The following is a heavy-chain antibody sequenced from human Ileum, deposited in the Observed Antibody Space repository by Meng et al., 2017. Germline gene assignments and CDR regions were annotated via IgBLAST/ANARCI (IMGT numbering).Heavy chain of an antibody. V-gene: IGHV6-1*01. D-gene: IGHD7-27*01. CDR3: AGKDWGEGLDF. J-gene: IGHJ4*02. CDR1: GDSVSSDTGA. Sequence: HVHLQQSAPGLVKPSQTLPLTCAISGDSVSSDTGAWNWIRQSPSRGLEWLGRTYYRSRWYNNYAVSVKSRITINPDTSKNQFSLQLNSVTPDDTAVYYCAGKDWGEGLDFWDQGTLVTVSS. CDR2: TYYRSRWYN.